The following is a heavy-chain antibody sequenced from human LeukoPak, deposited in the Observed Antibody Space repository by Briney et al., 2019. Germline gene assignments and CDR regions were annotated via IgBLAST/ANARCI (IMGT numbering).Heavy chain of an antibody. V-gene: IGHV1-2*02. J-gene: IGHJ4*02. Sequence: GASVKVSCKASGYTFTGYYMHWVRQAPGRGLEWMGWINPNSGGTNYAQKFQGRVTMTRDTSISTAYMELSRLRSGDTAVYYCAREAFVVVPAAIDESWWDYWGQGTLVTVSS. CDR1: GYTFTGYY. CDR2: INPNSGGT. D-gene: IGHD2-2*02. CDR3: AREAFVVVPAAIDESWWDY.